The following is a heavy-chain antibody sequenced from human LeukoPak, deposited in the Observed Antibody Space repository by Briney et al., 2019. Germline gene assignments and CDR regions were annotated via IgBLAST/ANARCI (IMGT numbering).Heavy chain of an antibody. CDR2: IRYDGSNK. J-gene: IGHJ3*02. CDR1: GFTFSSYV. CDR3: AKAPPPYCSGGSCFDAFDI. D-gene: IGHD2-15*01. Sequence: GGSPRLSSAASGFTFSSYVMHWVRQAPGKGLEWVAFIRYDGSNKYYADSVKGRFTISRDNSKNTLYLQMSSLRAEDTAVYYCAKAPPPYCSGGSCFDAFDIWGQGTMVTVSS. V-gene: IGHV3-30*02.